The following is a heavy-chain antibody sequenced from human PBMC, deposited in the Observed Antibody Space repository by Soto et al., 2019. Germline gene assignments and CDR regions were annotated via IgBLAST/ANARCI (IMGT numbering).Heavy chain of an antibody. CDR3: ARRGYGDY. CDR1: GYGFTTYG. D-gene: IGHD1-1*01. V-gene: IGHV1-18*01. Sequence: QVHLVQSGAEVKKPGASVKVSCKGSGYGFTTYGITWVRQAPGQGLEWMEWISAHNCNTNYAHKLQGIVTVTRDTATSTAYMELRSMRSADTAVSYCARRGYGDYWGQGDVLTVSS. J-gene: IGHJ4*02. CDR2: ISAHNCNT.